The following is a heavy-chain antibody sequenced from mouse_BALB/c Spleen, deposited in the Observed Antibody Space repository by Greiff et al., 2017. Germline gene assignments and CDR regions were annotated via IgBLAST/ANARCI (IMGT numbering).Heavy chain of an antibody. CDR1: GFTFSSFG. CDR2: ISSGSSTI. V-gene: IGHV5-17*02. J-gene: IGHJ4*01. CDR3: AREDYYRYAMDY. Sequence: EVQRVESGGGLVQPGGSRKLSCAASGFTFSSFGMHWVRQAPEKGLEWVAYISSGSSTIYYADTVKGRFTISRDNPKNTLFLQMTSLRSEDTAMYYCAREDYYRYAMDYWGQGTSVTVSS. D-gene: IGHD2-14*01.